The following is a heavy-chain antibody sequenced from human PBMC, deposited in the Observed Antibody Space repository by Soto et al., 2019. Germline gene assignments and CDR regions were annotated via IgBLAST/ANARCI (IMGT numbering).Heavy chain of an antibody. CDR2: IYSGGST. D-gene: IGHD6-13*01. J-gene: IGHJ4*02. V-gene: IGHV3-53*02. Sequence: EVQLVETGGGLIQPGGSLRLSCAASGFTVSSNYMSWVRQAPGKGLEWVSGIYSGGSTYYADSVKGRFTISRDNSKNTLYLQMDSLRAEDTAVYYCAREYSRTPDCWGQGTLVTVSS. CDR3: AREYSRTPDC. CDR1: GFTVSSNY.